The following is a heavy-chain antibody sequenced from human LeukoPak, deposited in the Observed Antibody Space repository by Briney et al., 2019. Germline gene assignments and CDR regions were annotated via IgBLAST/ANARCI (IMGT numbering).Heavy chain of an antibody. CDR2: ISYDGSNK. J-gene: IGHJ6*02. D-gene: IGHD3-10*01. CDR3: ARDRRLGSYYNRYGMDV. CDR1: GFTFSSYG. Sequence: PGGSLRLSCAASGFTFSSYGMHWVRQAPGKGLEWVAVISYDGSNKYYADSVRGRFTISRDNSKNTLYLQMNSLRAEDTAVYYCARDRRLGSYYNRYGMDVWGQGTTVTVSS. V-gene: IGHV3-30*03.